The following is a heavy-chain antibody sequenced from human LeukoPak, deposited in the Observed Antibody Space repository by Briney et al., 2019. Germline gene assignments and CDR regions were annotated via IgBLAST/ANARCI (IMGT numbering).Heavy chain of an antibody. CDR3: ARHGDYDSKAFDI. D-gene: IGHD3-22*01. CDR1: GYSFNSYW. J-gene: IGHJ3*02. Sequence: GESLKISCKGSGYSFNSYWIGWVRQLPGKGLEWMGIIYPGDSDTRYSPSFQGQVTISVDKSIRTAYLQWSSLKASDTAMYYCARHGDYDSKAFDIWGQGTMVTVSS. CDR2: IYPGDSDT. V-gene: IGHV5-51*01.